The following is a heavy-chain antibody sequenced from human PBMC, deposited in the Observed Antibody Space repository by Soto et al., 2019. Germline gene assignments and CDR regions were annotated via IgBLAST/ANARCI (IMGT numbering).Heavy chain of an antibody. CDR2: ISWNSGSI. Sequence: SLRLSCAASGFTFDDYAMHWVRQAPGKGLEWVSGISWNSGSIGYADSVKGRFTISRDNAKNSLYLQMNSLRAEDTALYYCARSISRPENDAFDIWGQGTMVTVSS. CDR1: GFTFDDYA. V-gene: IGHV3-9*01. J-gene: IGHJ3*02. CDR3: ARSISRPENDAFDI.